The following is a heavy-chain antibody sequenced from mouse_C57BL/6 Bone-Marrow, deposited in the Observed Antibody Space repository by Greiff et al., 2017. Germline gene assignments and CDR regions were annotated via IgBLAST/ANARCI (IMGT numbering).Heavy chain of an antibody. CDR2: IDPSDSYT. CDR1: GYTFTSYW. J-gene: IGHJ3*01. CDR3: AFIWSFAY. Sequence: QVQLQQPGAELVKPGASVKLSCKASGYTFTSYWMQWVKQRPGQGLEWIGEIDPSDSYTNYNQKFKGKATLTVDKSSSTAYMQLSSLTSEDSAVYYCAFIWSFAYWGQGTLVTVSA. D-gene: IGHD1-1*02. V-gene: IGHV1-50*01.